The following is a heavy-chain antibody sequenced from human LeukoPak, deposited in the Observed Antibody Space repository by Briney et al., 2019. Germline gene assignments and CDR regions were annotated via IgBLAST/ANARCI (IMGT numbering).Heavy chain of an antibody. CDR1: GGSISSYY. V-gene: IGHV4-59*08. Sequence: PSETLPLTCTVSGGSISSYYWSWIRQPPGKGLEWIGYIYYSGGTNYNPSLKSRVTISVDTSKNQFSLKLSSVTAADTAVYYCARYVGFGLDYWGQGTLVTVSS. CDR3: ARYVGFGLDY. J-gene: IGHJ4*02. D-gene: IGHD3-16*01. CDR2: IYYSGGT.